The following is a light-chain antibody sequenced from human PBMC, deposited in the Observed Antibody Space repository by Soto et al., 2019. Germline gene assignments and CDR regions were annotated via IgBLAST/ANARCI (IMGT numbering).Light chain of an antibody. J-gene: IGKJ4*01. V-gene: IGKV1-5*03. CDR3: QQYEAYPLT. Sequence: DIQLTQSPSTLSASVGDRVTITCRASQSINSWLAWYQQRPGKAPKLLVYKASSLDSGVPSRFSGSGSGTEFTLTISTLQPDDFATYYCQQYEAYPLTFGGGTKVEI. CDR1: QSINSW. CDR2: KAS.